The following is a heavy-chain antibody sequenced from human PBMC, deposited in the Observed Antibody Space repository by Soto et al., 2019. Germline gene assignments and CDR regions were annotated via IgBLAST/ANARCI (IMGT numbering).Heavy chain of an antibody. Sequence: QVQLQESGPGLVKPSGTLSLTCVVSGASVSSDNWWGWVRRPPGKGLEWIGEIYHTGSTNYNPSLKSRHSISVDTSKNHFSVPLSSLTAADTAIYYCARVSASSLLRGVIINWGQGTRVSVSS. J-gene: IGHJ4*02. CDR2: IYHTGST. V-gene: IGHV4-4*02. CDR3: ARVSASSLLRGVIIN. CDR1: GASVSSDNW. D-gene: IGHD3-10*01.